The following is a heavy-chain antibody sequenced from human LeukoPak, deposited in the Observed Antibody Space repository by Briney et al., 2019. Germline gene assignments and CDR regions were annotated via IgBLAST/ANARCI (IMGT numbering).Heavy chain of an antibody. Sequence: SETLSLTCTVSGYSISSGYYWGWIRQPPGKGLEWIGSIYHSGSTNYNPSLKSRVTISVDTSKNQFSLKLSSVTAADTAVYYCARAGGYSSGWSYWGQGTLVTVSS. CDR3: ARAGGYSSGWSY. CDR2: IYHSGST. J-gene: IGHJ4*02. CDR1: GYSISSGYY. D-gene: IGHD6-19*01. V-gene: IGHV4-38-2*02.